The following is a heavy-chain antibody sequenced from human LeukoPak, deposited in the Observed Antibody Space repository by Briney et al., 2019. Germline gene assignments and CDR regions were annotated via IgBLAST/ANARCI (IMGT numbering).Heavy chain of an antibody. D-gene: IGHD3-10*01. J-gene: IGHJ4*02. Sequence: GGSLRLSCVDSGFSFNNYAMTWVRQAPGKGLEWVSVISGSGAITYYADSVKGRFTISRDNAKNSLYLQMNSLRAEDTAVYYCAKGRRDEKNYYGSGSYFYFDYWGQGTLVTVSS. CDR2: ISGSGAIT. V-gene: IGHV3-23*01. CDR3: AKGRRDEKNYYGSGSYFYFDY. CDR1: GFSFNNYA.